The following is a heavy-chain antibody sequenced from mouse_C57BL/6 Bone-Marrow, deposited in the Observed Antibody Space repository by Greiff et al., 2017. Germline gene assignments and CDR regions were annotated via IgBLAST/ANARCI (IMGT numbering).Heavy chain of an antibody. Sequence: VQLKESGAELVRPGASVKLSCTASGFNIKDDYMHWVKQRPEQGLEWIGWIDPENGDTEYASKFQGKATITADTSSNTAYLQLSSLTSEVTAVYYCTTLTGWYFDVWGTGTTVTVSS. CDR2: IDPENGDT. V-gene: IGHV14-4*01. CDR1: GFNIKDDY. CDR3: TTLTGWYFDV. D-gene: IGHD4-1*01. J-gene: IGHJ1*03.